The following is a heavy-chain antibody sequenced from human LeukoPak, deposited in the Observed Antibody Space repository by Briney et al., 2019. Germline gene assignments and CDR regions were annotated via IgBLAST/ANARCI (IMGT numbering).Heavy chain of an antibody. V-gene: IGHV3-23*01. D-gene: IGHD3-3*01. CDR2: ISGSGATI. Sequence: GGSLRLSCAASGFTFSSYAMNWVRQAPGKGLEWVSVISGSGATIDYADSVKGRFTISRDNSKNTLYLQMNSLRAEDTAVYFCASSLEWLSLFDYWGQGTLVTVSS. CDR1: GFTFSSYA. J-gene: IGHJ4*02. CDR3: ASSLEWLSLFDY.